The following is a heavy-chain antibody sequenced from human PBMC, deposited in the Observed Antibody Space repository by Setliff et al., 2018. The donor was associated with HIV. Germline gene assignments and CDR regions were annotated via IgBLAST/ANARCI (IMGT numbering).Heavy chain of an antibody. V-gene: IGHV1-69-2*01. CDR1: GYTFTSYY. D-gene: IGHD2-15*01. J-gene: IGHJ4*02. Sequence: GASVKVSCKASGYTFTSYYMHWVRQAPGQGLEWMGRVDPEDGETIYAEKFQGRVTITADTSTDTAYMELSSLRSEDTAVYYCATGGIPAFFDYWGQGTLVTVSS. CDR2: VDPEDGET. CDR3: ATGGIPAFFDY.